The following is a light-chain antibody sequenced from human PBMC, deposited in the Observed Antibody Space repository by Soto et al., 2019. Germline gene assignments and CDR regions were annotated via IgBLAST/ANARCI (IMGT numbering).Light chain of an antibody. CDR2: DAS. CDR3: QQYDAWPPWT. Sequence: EIVMTQSPDTLSVSPGERVTLSCRASQSVRDNLAWHQQKPGQAPRLLIYDASTRASDIPARFSGSGSGTEFTLTISSLQSEDVAVYYCQQYDAWPPWTFGQGTKVEIK. CDR1: QSVRDN. V-gene: IGKV3-15*01. J-gene: IGKJ1*01.